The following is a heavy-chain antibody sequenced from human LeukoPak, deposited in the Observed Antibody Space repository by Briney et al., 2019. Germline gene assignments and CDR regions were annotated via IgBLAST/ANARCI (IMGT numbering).Heavy chain of an antibody. D-gene: IGHD3-10*01. CDR1: GFTFSSYW. Sequence: GGSLRLSCAASGFTFSSYWMHWVRQAPGKGLVWVSRINTDGSSTSYADSVKGRFTISRDNAKNTLYLQMNSLRAEDTAVYYCARDWSGEFPHNWFDPWGQGTLVTVSS. CDR3: ARDWSGEFPHNWFDP. CDR2: INTDGSST. V-gene: IGHV3-74*01. J-gene: IGHJ5*02.